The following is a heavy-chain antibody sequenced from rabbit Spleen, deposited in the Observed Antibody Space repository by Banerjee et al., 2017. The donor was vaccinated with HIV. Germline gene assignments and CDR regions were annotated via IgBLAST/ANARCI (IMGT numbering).Heavy chain of an antibody. D-gene: IGHD1-1*01. CDR1: GFSFSSSDS. CDR2: INSGTVIT. Sequence: QSLEESGGDLVNHGATLTLTCTVSGFSFSSSDSISWVRQAPGKGTEWIACINSGTVITFYARWAKGRFTIPKSSATTVTLQMTSLTASDTASYFCACNLSPGSSGANLWCPGPLVTFS. CDR3: ACNLSPGSSGANL. V-gene: IGHV1S40*01. J-gene: IGHJ4*01.